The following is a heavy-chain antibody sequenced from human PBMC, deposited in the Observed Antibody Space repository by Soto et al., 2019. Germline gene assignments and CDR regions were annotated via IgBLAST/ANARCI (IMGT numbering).Heavy chain of an antibody. J-gene: IGHJ4*02. CDR2: ISSSSSTI. CDR1: GFTFSSYS. V-gene: IGHV3-48*02. Sequence: EVQLVESGGGLVQPGGSLRLSCAASGFTFSSYSMNWVRQAPGKGLEWVSYISSSSSTIYYADSVKGRFTISRDNAKNSLYLQMNSLRDEDTAVYYCARDWEDIVVVPAAIPYDYWGQGTLVTVSS. CDR3: ARDWEDIVVVPAAIPYDY. D-gene: IGHD2-2*01.